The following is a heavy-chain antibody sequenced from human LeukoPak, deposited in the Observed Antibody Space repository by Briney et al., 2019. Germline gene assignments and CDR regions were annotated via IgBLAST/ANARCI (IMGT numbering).Heavy chain of an antibody. Sequence: SETLSLTCTVSGGSISSYYWSWIRQPAGKGLEWIGRIYTSGSTNYNPSLKSRVTMSVDTSKNQFSLKLSSVTAADTAVYYCARVDAYDSSGYTIDYWGQGTLVTVSS. CDR2: IYTSGST. V-gene: IGHV4-4*07. CDR1: GGSISSYY. D-gene: IGHD3-22*01. CDR3: ARVDAYDSSGYTIDY. J-gene: IGHJ4*02.